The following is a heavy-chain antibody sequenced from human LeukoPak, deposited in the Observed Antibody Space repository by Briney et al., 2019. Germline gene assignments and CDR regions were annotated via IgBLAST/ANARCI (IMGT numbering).Heavy chain of an antibody. Sequence: SSETLSLTCTVSGGSISSYYWSWIRQPPGKGLEWIGYIYYSGSTNYNPSLKSRVTISVDTSKNQFSLKLSSVTAADTAVYYCAKDGGYSGWFDPWGQGTLVTVSS. CDR1: GGSISSYY. CDR3: AKDGGYSGWFDP. D-gene: IGHD5-12*01. J-gene: IGHJ5*02. V-gene: IGHV4-59*01. CDR2: IYYSGST.